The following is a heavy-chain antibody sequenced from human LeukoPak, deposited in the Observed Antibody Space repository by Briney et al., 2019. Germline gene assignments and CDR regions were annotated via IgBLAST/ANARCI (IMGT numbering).Heavy chain of an antibody. CDR2: ISWNSGSI. J-gene: IGHJ4*02. CDR3: AKEADYGPVDY. CDR1: GFTFDDYA. Sequence: GRSLRLSCAASGFTFDDYAMHWVRQAPGKGLEWVSGISWNSGSIGYADSVKGRFTISRDNAKNSLYLQMNSLRAEDTALYYCAKEADYGPVDYWGRGTLVTVSS. D-gene: IGHD4-17*01. V-gene: IGHV3-9*01.